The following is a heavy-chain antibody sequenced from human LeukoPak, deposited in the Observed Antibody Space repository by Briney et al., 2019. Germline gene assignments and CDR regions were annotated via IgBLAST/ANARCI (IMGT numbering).Heavy chain of an antibody. J-gene: IGHJ6*03. CDR1: GYTFSIYD. D-gene: IGHD2-21*01. CDR3: ARGDPYYYYMDV. Sequence: ASVKVSCKASGYTFSIYDITWVRQAPGQGLEWMGWISPSNDNTTYTQKFQGRVTMTTDTSTSTAYMELRSLRSDDTAVYYCARGDPYYYYMDVWGKGTTVTVSS. V-gene: IGHV1-18*01. CDR2: ISPSNDNT.